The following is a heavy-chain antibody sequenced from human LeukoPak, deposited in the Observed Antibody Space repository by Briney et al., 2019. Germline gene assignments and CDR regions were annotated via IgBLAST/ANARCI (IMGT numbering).Heavy chain of an antibody. J-gene: IGHJ4*02. CDR1: GFTFDDYG. D-gene: IGHD6-13*01. CDR3: AGAGSSWYHYYFDY. V-gene: IGHV3-20*01. Sequence: GGSLILSCAASGFTFDDYGMSWVRQAPGKGLEWVSGINWNGGSTGYADSLKGRFTISRDNAKNSLYLQINSLRAEATALYHCAGAGSSWYHYYFDYWGPGTMVTVSS. CDR2: INWNGGST.